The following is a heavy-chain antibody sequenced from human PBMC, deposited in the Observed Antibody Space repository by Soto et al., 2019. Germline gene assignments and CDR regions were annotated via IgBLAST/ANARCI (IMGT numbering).Heavy chain of an antibody. Sequence: QVQLQESGPGLVKPSGTLSLTCAVSGDSVSSNYYWCWVRQSPGKGLEWIGEIYPSGTTNYNPSLKSRITISLDKSNNQFSLNLMSVAAADTAVYFCARSAGWYAIHSWGPGTLVTVSS. CDR3: ARSAGWYAIHS. CDR1: GDSVSSNYY. J-gene: IGHJ4*02. V-gene: IGHV4-4*02. CDR2: IYPSGTT. D-gene: IGHD6-19*01.